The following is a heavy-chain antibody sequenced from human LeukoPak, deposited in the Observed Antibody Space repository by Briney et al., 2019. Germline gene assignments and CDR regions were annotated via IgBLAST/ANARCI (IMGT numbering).Heavy chain of an antibody. D-gene: IGHD3-10*01. CDR1: GLTVTNAW. CDR2: INHSGST. CDR3: ARWELLSYYGMDV. Sequence: GSLRLSCAASGLTVTNAWMNWVRQPPGKGLEWIGEINHSGSTNYNPSLKSRVTISVDTSKNQFSLKLSSVTAADTAVYYCARWELLSYYGMDVWGQGTTVTVSS. V-gene: IGHV4-34*01. J-gene: IGHJ6*02.